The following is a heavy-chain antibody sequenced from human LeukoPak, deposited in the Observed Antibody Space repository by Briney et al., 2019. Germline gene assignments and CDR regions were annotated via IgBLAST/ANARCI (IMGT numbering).Heavy chain of an antibody. CDR1: GYTFTSYG. J-gene: IGHJ4*02. Sequence: ASVKVSCKASGYTFTSYGISWVRQAPGQGLEWMGWISAYNGNTDYAQKLQGRVTMTTDTSTSTVYMELRSLRSDGTAVYYCARDQEFDYSGYTVDYWGQGTLVTVSS. V-gene: IGHV1-18*01. CDR2: ISAYNGNT. D-gene: IGHD5-12*01. CDR3: ARDQEFDYSGYTVDY.